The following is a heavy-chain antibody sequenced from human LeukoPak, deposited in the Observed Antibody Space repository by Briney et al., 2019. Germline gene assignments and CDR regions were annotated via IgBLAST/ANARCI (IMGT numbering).Heavy chain of an antibody. D-gene: IGHD2-15*01. J-gene: IGHJ6*02. CDR2: VNAAGSGT. CDR3: AKNLYCGGGSCYPSALGMDV. CDR1: GFTFSSYA. V-gene: IGHV3-23*01. Sequence: GGSLRLSCAASGFTFSSYAMSWVRQPPGKGLEWVSTVNAAGSGTYYADSVKGRFTISRDNSKNTLFLQMNSLRAEDTAVYYCAKNLYCGGGSCYPSALGMDVWGQGTTVTVSS.